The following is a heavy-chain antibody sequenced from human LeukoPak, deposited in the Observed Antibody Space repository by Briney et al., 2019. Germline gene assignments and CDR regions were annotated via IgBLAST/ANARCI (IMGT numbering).Heavy chain of an antibody. CDR1: GASISSSNYY. Sequence: SETLSLTCAVSGASISSSNYYWGWVRQSPGKGLEWIGNIYSSGNTYYNASLKSRVTMYIDTSKNQFSLKLSSVAAADTAMYYCAKSNGYGLIDYWGQGTLVTVSS. CDR2: IYSSGNT. V-gene: IGHV4-39*01. CDR3: AKSNGYGLIDY. J-gene: IGHJ4*02. D-gene: IGHD5-12*01.